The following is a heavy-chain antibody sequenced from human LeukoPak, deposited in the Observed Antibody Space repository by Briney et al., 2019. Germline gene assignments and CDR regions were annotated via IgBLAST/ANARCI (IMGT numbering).Heavy chain of an antibody. D-gene: IGHD3-22*01. CDR3: ATGLVVIAAFDI. CDR1: GYTFTELS. V-gene: IGHV1-24*01. J-gene: IGHJ3*02. Sequence: ASVKVSCKVSGYTFTELSMHWVRQAPGKGLEWMGGFDPEDGETTYAQKFQGRVTMTEDTSTDTANMELSSLRSEDTAVYYCATGLVVIAAFDIWGQGTMVTVSS. CDR2: FDPEDGET.